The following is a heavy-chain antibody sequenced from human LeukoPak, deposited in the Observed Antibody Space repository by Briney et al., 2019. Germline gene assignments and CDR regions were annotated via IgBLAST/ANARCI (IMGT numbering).Heavy chain of an antibody. Sequence: SETLSLTCAVSGGSINSSSSYYWGWIRQPPGKGLEWIGSIYYSGSTYHNPSLKSRVTISVDTSKDQFSLKLSSVTAADTAVYYCARLPMAMGVFDYWGQGTLVTVSS. CDR2: IYYSGST. CDR1: GGSINSSSSYY. V-gene: IGHV4-39*01. D-gene: IGHD3-10*01. J-gene: IGHJ4*02. CDR3: ARLPMAMGVFDY.